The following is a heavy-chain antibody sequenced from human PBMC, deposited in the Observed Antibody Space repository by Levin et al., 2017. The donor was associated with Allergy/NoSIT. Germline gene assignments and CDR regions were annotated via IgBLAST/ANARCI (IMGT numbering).Heavy chain of an antibody. Sequence: ASVKVSCKASGYTFTGYYMHWVRQAPGQGLEWMGWINPNSGGTNCAQKFQGWVTMTRDTSISTAYMELSRLRSDDTAVYYCARGLDYYDSSGYSNWFDPWGQGTLVTVSS. D-gene: IGHD3-22*01. CDR1: GYTFTGYY. CDR2: INPNSGGT. J-gene: IGHJ5*02. CDR3: ARGLDYYDSSGYSNWFDP. V-gene: IGHV1-2*04.